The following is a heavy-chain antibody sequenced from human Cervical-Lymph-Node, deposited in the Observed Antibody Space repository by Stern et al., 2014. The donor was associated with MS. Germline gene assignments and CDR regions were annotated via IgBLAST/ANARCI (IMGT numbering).Heavy chain of an antibody. D-gene: IGHD6-13*01. Sequence: VQLVESGAEVKKPGSSVKVSCKASGGSFSMDTISWVRQAPGQGLEWMGGLTPMFGTSNYAHKFQGRVTTTADVSTSTAYMELTSLRSEDTAVYFCARDQGGIADSWGQGTLVIVSS. J-gene: IGHJ4*02. V-gene: IGHV1-69*01. CDR2: LTPMFGTS. CDR1: GGSFSMDT. CDR3: ARDQGGIADS.